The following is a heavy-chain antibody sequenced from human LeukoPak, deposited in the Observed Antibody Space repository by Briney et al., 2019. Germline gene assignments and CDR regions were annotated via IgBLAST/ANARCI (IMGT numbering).Heavy chain of an antibody. Sequence: PGGSLRLSCAASGFTFSSYSMNWVRQAPGKGLEWVSSISSSSSYIYYADSVKGRFTISRDNAKNSLYLQMNSLRAEDTAVYYCARDAQRTTVTHIDYWGQGTLVTVSS. CDR3: ARDAQRTTVTHIDY. CDR2: ISSSSSYI. D-gene: IGHD4-17*01. J-gene: IGHJ4*02. V-gene: IGHV3-21*01. CDR1: GFTFSSYS.